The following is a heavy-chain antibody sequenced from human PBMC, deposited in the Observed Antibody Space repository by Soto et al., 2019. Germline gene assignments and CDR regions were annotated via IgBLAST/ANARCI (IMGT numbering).Heavy chain of an antibody. CDR3: ARAVGYYYGMDV. J-gene: IGHJ6*02. D-gene: IGHD6-19*01. V-gene: IGHV1-18*01. Sequence: ASVKVSCKAPGYTFTSYGISWVRQAPGQGLEWMGWISAYNGNTNYAQKLQGRVTMTTDTSTSTAYMELRSLRFDDTAVYYCARAVGYYYGMDVWGQGTTVTVSS. CDR1: GYTFTSYG. CDR2: ISAYNGNT.